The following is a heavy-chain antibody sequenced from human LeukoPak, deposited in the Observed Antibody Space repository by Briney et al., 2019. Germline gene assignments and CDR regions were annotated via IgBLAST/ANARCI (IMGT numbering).Heavy chain of an antibody. CDR2: ISYDGSNK. Sequence: GGSLRLSWAAAGFTFSSYGMHWVRQAPGKGLEWVAVISYDGSNKYYADSVKGRFTISRDNSKNTLYLQMNSLRAEDTAVYYCAKDDATVGGSYYAIYYYGMGVWGQGTTVTVSS. CDR3: AKDDATVGGSYYAIYYYGMGV. J-gene: IGHJ6*02. CDR1: GFTFSSYG. D-gene: IGHD1-26*01. V-gene: IGHV3-30*18.